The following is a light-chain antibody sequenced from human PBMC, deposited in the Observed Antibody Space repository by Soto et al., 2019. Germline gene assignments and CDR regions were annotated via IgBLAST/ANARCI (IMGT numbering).Light chain of an antibody. J-gene: IGKJ4*01. CDR3: AQGLATPFT. V-gene: IGKV4-1*01. Sequence: DIVMTQSPDSLPVCLGERATINCKSSQSLLYSSNNKNYLAWYQQKPGQPQQLLSYLGSNRASGVPDRFSGSGSGTDFTLTISRVEAEDVGVYFCAQGLATPFTFGGGTKVDIK. CDR1: QSLLYSSNNKNY. CDR2: LGS.